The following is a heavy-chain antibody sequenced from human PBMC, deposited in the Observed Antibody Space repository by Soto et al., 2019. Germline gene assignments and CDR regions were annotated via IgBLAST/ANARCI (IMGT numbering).Heavy chain of an antibody. V-gene: IGHV3-21*01. CDR2: ISSSSSYI. Sequence: GGSLRLSCAASGFTFSSYSMNWVRQAPGKGLEWVSSISSSSSYIYYADSVKGRFTISRDNAKNSLYLQMNSLRAEDTAVYYCARGNSGYDEYYFDYWGQGTLVTVSS. J-gene: IGHJ4*02. CDR3: ARGNSGYDEYYFDY. CDR1: GFTFSSYS. D-gene: IGHD5-12*01.